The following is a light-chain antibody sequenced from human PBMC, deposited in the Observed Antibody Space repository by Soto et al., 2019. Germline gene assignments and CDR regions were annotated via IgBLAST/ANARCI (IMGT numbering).Light chain of an antibody. V-gene: IGKV3-20*01. CDR2: DAS. J-gene: IGKJ1*01. CDR3: QQYGNSPCT. CDR1: ESINNNF. Sequence: ETVLTQSPGTLSLSPGERATLSCRANESINNNFVAWYQQKPGQSPSLLIYDASSRATGVPDRFGGSGSGTDYSLTISILEPEDFAVYYCQQYGNSPCTFGQGTKVDIK.